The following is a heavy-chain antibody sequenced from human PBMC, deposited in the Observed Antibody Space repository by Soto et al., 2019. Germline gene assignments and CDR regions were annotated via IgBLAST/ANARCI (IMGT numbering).Heavy chain of an antibody. V-gene: IGHV3-23*01. D-gene: IGHD6-19*01. CDR2: ISGSGGST. CDR3: AKDQYSSYYFDY. CDR1: GFTFSSYA. Sequence: PGGSLRLSCAASGFTFSSYAMSWVRQAPGKGLEWVSAISGSGGSTYYADSVKGRFTISRDNSKNMLYLQMNSLRAEDTAVYYCAKDQYSSYYFDYWGQGTLVTVSS. J-gene: IGHJ4*02.